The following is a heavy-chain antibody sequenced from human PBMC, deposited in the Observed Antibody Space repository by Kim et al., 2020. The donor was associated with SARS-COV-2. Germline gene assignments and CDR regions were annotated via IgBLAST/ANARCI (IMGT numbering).Heavy chain of an antibody. Sequence: YYVDSVKGRFTISRDNAKNSLYRQMNSLRAEDTAVYYCARLGSSSWNFDYWGQGTLVTVSS. CDR3: ARLGSSSWNFDY. J-gene: IGHJ4*02. D-gene: IGHD6-13*01. V-gene: IGHV3-7*04.